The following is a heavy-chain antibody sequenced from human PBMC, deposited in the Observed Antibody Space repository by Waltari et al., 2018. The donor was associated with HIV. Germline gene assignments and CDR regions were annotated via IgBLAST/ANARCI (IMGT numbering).Heavy chain of an antibody. CDR1: GYSISSGYY. CDR3: ARVRSSWSPFSYFDY. V-gene: IGHV4-38-2*01. D-gene: IGHD6-13*01. Sequence: QVQLQESGPGLVKPSETLSLTCAVSGYSISSGYYWGWIRQPPGKGLEWIGSIYHSGSTSHNPSLKSRVTRSVDTSKNQFSLKLSSVTAADTAVYYCARVRSSWSPFSYFDYWGQGTLVTVSS. J-gene: IGHJ4*02. CDR2: IYHSGST.